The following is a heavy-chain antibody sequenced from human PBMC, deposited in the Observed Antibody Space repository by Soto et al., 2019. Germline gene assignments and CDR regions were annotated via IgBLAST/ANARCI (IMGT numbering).Heavy chain of an antibody. Sequence: GGSLRLSCSGTGLIFSNAWMTWVRQTPGKGLEWVGRVKSKRDGGATTYAAPVRGRFTISRYDSENMVYLQMNNLKTEATAVYYCATQVIAREGRDAFDVWGQRTMVTVSS. J-gene: IGHJ3*01. V-gene: IGHV3-15*01. CDR3: ATQVIAREGRDAFDV. CDR2: VKSKRDGGAT. CDR1: GLIFSNAW.